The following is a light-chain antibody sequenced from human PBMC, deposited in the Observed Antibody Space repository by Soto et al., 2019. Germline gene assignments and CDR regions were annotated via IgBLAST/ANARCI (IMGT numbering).Light chain of an antibody. Sequence: DIQMPPSPSSLSASVGDRVAITCRSRQSISTHLNWYQQKPGRPPKLLIYDASTLQGGVPSRISGGGSGTYFTLTITSLQPEDFATYYCQQSHNTPNTCGGGTRVEI. CDR2: DAS. J-gene: IGKJ4*02. CDR3: QQSHNTPNT. CDR1: QSISTH. V-gene: IGKV1-39*01.